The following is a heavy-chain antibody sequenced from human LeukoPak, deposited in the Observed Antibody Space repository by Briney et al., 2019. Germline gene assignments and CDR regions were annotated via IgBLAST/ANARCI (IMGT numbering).Heavy chain of an antibody. V-gene: IGHV3-21*01. CDR1: GFTFSSYN. J-gene: IGHJ4*02. CDR3: AREAPPFDY. CDR2: ISGSSTYI. Sequence: GRSLRLSCAASGFTFSSYNMNWVRQAPGKGLEWVSSISGSSTYIYYANSLKGRFTISRDNAKNSLYLQMNSLRAEDTAVYYCAREAPPFDYWGQGTLVTVSS.